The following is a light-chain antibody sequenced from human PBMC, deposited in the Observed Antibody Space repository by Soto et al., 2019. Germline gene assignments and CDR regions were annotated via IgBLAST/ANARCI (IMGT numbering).Light chain of an antibody. J-gene: IGKJ3*01. Sequence: DIQLTQSPSFLSASVGDRVTITCRASQGISSYLAWYQEKPGKAPKLLIYAASTLQRGVPSRFSGSGSGTEFTLTISSLQPEDFATYYCHQLNTYPFTFGPGTKVDIK. CDR1: QGISSY. CDR3: HQLNTYPFT. CDR2: AAS. V-gene: IGKV1-9*01.